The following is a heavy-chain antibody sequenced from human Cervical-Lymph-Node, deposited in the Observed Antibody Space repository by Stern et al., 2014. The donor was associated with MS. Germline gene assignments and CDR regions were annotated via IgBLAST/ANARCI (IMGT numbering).Heavy chain of an antibody. J-gene: IGHJ6*02. CDR3: ARDPHYYGMDV. CDR1: GYTFTNYY. V-gene: IGHV1-46*01. Sequence: QVQLVESGAEVKKSGASVKVSCKASGYTFTNYYIHWVRQAPGQGPEWMGMINPGGGSTSYAQKFQGRVTMTRDTSTSTVYMELSSLRSEDTALYYCARDPHYYGMDVWGQGTTVTVSS. CDR2: INPGGGST.